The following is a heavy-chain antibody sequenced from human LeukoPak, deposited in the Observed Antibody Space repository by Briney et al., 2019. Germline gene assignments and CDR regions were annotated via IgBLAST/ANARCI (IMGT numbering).Heavy chain of an antibody. V-gene: IGHV4-61*05. D-gene: IGHD3-3*01. CDR1: GGSISSSTYY. CDR2: IYYSGST. CDR3: ARNFLTDTIFGVYRLDP. J-gene: IGHJ5*02. Sequence: PSETLSLTCSVSGGSISSSTYYWGWIRQPPGKGLEWIGSIYYSGSTNYKPSLKSRLTISVDTSKTQFSLKLSSVTAADTAVYYCARNFLTDTIFGVYRLDPWGQGTPVIVSS.